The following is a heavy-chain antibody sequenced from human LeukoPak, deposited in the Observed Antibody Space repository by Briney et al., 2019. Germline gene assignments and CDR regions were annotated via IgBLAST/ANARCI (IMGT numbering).Heavy chain of an antibody. Sequence: GGSLRLSCAASGFTFDDYAMHWVRQVPGKGLEWVSGISWNSGSIGYADSVKGRFTISRDNAKKSLYLQMNSLRPEDTALYYCALLYGSGSYYPDYWGQGTLVPVSS. V-gene: IGHV3-9*01. J-gene: IGHJ4*02. CDR3: ALLYGSGSYYPDY. CDR1: GFTFDDYA. D-gene: IGHD3-10*01. CDR2: ISWNSGSI.